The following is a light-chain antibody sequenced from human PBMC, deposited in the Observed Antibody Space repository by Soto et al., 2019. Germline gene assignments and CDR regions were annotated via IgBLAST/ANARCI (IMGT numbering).Light chain of an antibody. CDR1: QTISSW. CDR3: QHYNSYSEA. J-gene: IGKJ1*01. V-gene: IGKV1-5*03. CDR2: KAS. Sequence: DIQMTPSPSTLSGSVGDRVTITCRASQTISSWLAWYQQKPGKAPKLLIYKASTLKSGVPSRFSGSGSGIEFTLTISSLQPDDFATYYCQHYNSYSEAFGQGTKVDIK.